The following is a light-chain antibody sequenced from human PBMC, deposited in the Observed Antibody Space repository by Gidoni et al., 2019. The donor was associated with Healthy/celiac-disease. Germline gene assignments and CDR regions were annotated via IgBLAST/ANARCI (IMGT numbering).Light chain of an antibody. Sequence: DIVMTQSPLSLPVTPGEPASISCRSRQSLLHSNGYNYWDWYLQKPGQSPQLLISMGSNRASGVADRFSGRGSGKDFTLKISRVEDEDVGVYYCMQGLQTPWTCGQXTKVEIK. CDR1: QSLLHSNGYNY. CDR3: MQGLQTPWT. J-gene: IGKJ1*01. V-gene: IGKV2-28*01. CDR2: MGS.